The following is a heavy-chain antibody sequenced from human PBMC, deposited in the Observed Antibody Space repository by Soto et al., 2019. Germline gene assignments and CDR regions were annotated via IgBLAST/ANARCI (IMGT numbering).Heavy chain of an antibody. Sequence: GVSLRLSCTASGFTFSNYAMSWVRQAPGKGLEWASSISGGGGDTYYADSVKGRFTISRDNSKNTLFLQMNSLRVEDTALYYCAKKDGTDGYYDTFDIWGRGTMVTVSS. J-gene: IGHJ3*02. CDR1: GFTFSNYA. CDR2: ISGGGGDT. V-gene: IGHV3-23*01. D-gene: IGHD3-22*01. CDR3: AKKDGTDGYYDTFDI.